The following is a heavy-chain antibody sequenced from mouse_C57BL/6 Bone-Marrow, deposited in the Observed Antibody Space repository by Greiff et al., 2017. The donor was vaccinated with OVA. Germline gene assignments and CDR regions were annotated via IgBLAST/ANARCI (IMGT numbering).Heavy chain of an antibody. CDR3: AREGVYDYPWFAY. CDR2: IYPRSGNT. Sequence: VQLQQSGAELARPGASVKLSCKASGYTFTSYGISWVKQRTGQGLEWIGEIYPRSGNTYYNEQFKGKATLTADKSSSTAYMELRSLTSEDSAVYFCAREGVYDYPWFAYWGQGTLVTVSA. V-gene: IGHV1-81*01. D-gene: IGHD2-4*01. CDR1: GYTFTSYG. J-gene: IGHJ3*01.